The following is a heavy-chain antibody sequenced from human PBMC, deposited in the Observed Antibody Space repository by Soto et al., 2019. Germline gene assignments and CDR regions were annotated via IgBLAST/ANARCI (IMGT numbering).Heavy chain of an antibody. D-gene: IGHD2-21*02. J-gene: IGHJ3*01. CDR2: IHSDGSTT. Sequence: EVPLVESEGGLVQRGGSLRLSCAASGFTFNYYWMHCVRQAPGQGLVWVSHIHSDGSTTTYADSVKGRFTISRDNAKNTLYLQMNSLRAEDTAVYYCVRGDKGGFDLWGQGTTVTVSS. CDR3: VRGDKGGFDL. V-gene: IGHV3-74*01. CDR1: GFTFNYYW.